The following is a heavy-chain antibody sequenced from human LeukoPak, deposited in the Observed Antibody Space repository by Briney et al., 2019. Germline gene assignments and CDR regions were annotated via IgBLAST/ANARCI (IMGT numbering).Heavy chain of an antibody. CDR1: GFTFSSYW. J-gene: IGHJ4*02. CDR3: ARVSYYYGSGSYRPTAVYYFAY. CDR2: INSDGSST. D-gene: IGHD3-10*01. V-gene: IGHV3-74*01. Sequence: GGSLRLSCAASGFTFSSYWMHWVRQAPGKGLVWVSRINSDGSSTSYADSVKGRFTISRDNAKNTLYLQMNSLRAEDTAVYYCARVSYYYGSGSYRPTAVYYFAYWGQGTLVTVSS.